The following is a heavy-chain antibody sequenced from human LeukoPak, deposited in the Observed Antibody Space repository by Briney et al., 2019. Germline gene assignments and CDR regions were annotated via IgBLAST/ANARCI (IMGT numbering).Heavy chain of an antibody. CDR3: ARDSGKFDWFDP. D-gene: IGHD1-26*01. V-gene: IGHV4-39*02. CDR1: GGSVSSADYC. CDR2: IYYSGTT. J-gene: IGHJ5*02. Sequence: SETLSLTCKVSGGSVSSADYCWGWIRQPPGQGLEWIGTIYYSGTTFYNPSLKSRVTISGDTSKNQFSLNLRSVTAADTAVYYCARDSGKFDWFDPRGQGTLVTVSS.